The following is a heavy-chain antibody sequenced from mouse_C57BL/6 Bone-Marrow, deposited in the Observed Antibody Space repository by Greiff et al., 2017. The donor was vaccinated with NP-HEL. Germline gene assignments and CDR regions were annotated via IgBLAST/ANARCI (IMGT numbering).Heavy chain of an antibody. CDR1: GFSLTSYG. J-gene: IGHJ2*01. CDR2: IWRGGST. D-gene: IGHD2-5*01. Sequence: QVQLKESGPSLVQPSQSLSITCTVSGFSLTSYGVHWVRQSPGKGLEWLGVIWRGGSTDYNAAFMSRLSITKDNSKSQVFFKMNSLQADDTAIYYCAASAYYSNSFFDYWGQGTTLTVSS. CDR3: AASAYYSNSFFDY. V-gene: IGHV2-5-1*01.